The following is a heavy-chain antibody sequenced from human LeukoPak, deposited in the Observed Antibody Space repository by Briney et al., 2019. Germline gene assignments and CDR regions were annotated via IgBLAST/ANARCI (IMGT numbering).Heavy chain of an antibody. CDR3: ARVLTAMDPCGYFDY. D-gene: IGHD5-18*01. V-gene: IGHV1-46*01. CDR2: VNPSDGST. J-gene: IGHJ4*02. Sequence: GASVKVSCKASVYTFTSYYMHWVRQAPSQGLEWMGIVNPSDGSTTYAQKLQGRVTMTGDTSTSTVYMELSSLRSEDTAVYYCARVLTAMDPCGYFDYWGQGTLVTVSS. CDR1: VYTFTSYY.